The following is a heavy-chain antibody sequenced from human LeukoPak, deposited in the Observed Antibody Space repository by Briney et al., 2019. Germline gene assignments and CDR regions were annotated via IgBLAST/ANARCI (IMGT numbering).Heavy chain of an antibody. Sequence: PGGSLRLSCAASGFTFSDYYMSWIRQAPGKGLEWVSYISSSGSTIYYADSVKGRFTISRDNAKNSLYLQMNSLRAEDTAVYYCARDPNWNPVSVDYWGQGTLVTGSS. CDR3: ARDPNWNPVSVDY. J-gene: IGHJ4*02. V-gene: IGHV3-11*01. D-gene: IGHD1-1*01. CDR2: ISSSGSTI. CDR1: GFTFSDYY.